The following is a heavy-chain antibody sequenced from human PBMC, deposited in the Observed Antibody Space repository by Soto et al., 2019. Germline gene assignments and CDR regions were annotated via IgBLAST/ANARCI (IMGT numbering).Heavy chain of an antibody. D-gene: IGHD3-16*02. CDR3: ARDARLSSYYYYGMDV. Sequence: GASVKVSCKASGYTFTGYYMHWVRQAPGQGLEWMGWINPNSGGTNYAQKIQGWVTMTRDTSISTAYMELSRLRSDDTALYYCARDARLSSYYYYGMDVWGQGTTVTVSS. J-gene: IGHJ6*02. V-gene: IGHV1-2*04. CDR2: INPNSGGT. CDR1: GYTFTGYY.